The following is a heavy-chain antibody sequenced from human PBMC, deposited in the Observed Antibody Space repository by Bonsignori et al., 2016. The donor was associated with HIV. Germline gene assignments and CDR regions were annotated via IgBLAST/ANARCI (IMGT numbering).Heavy chain of an antibody. J-gene: IGHJ4*02. D-gene: IGHD6-13*01. V-gene: IGHV1-69*01. CDR3: ARELSSSSWYYFDY. CDR2: IIPIFGTA. Sequence: WVRQAPGQGLEWMGGIIPIFGTANYAQKFQGRVTITADESTSTAYMELSSLRSEDTAVYYCARELSSSSWYYFDYWGQGNPGHRLL.